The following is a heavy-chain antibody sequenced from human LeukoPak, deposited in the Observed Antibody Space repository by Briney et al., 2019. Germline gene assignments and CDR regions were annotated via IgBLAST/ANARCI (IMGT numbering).Heavy chain of an antibody. J-gene: IGHJ4*02. CDR3: AREVLGARAFEY. D-gene: IGHD1-26*01. Sequence: PSETLSLTCAVYGGSFSGYYWSWIRQPPGKGLEWIGEINHSGSTNYNPSLESRLTISMDKSNNRFSLKLSSVTAADTAVYYCAREVLGARAFEYWGLGILVTVSS. CDR1: GGSFSGYY. V-gene: IGHV4-34*01. CDR2: INHSGST.